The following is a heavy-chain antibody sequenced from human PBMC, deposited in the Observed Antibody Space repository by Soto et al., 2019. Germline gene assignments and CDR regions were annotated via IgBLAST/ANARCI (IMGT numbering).Heavy chain of an antibody. Sequence: ASVKVSYKASGYTFTGCYVHWVREAPAQGREWMGWINPKSGDTYLAQRFQGRVTMNRDTSIGTAYMELSSVTAADTAVYYCARDSLMARPRRDYYGMDVWGQGTTVTVSS. CDR1: GYTFTGCY. J-gene: IGHJ6*02. CDR3: ARDSLMARPRRDYYGMDV. D-gene: IGHD3-10*01. V-gene: IGHV1-2*02. CDR2: INPKSGDT.